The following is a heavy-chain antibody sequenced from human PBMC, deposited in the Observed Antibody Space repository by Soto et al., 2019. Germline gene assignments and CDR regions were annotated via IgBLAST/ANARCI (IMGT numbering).Heavy chain of an antibody. D-gene: IGHD6-13*01. CDR1: GGSISSYD. CDR3: ARHPRQQLSPGYYYYMDV. J-gene: IGHJ6*03. Sequence: SDTLALTCTASGGSISSYDWSWFRQTTGKGLEWIGYIYYSGSTNYNPSLKSRVTISVDTSKNQFSLKLSSVTAADTAVYYCARHPRQQLSPGYYYYMDVWGKGTTVTVSS. V-gene: IGHV4-59*08. CDR2: IYYSGST.